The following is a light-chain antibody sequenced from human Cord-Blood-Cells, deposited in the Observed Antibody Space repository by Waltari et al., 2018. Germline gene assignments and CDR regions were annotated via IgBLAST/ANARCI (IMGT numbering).Light chain of an antibody. CDR3: QSYDSSNRV. V-gene: IGLV6-57*01. J-gene: IGLJ2*01. CDR2: EDN. Sequence: FILTQPHSVSESPGQQVTISCTRSSGSIASTYVQWYQQRPGSSPTTVIYEDNQRPSGVPDRFSGSIDSSSNSASLTISGLKTEDEADYYCQSYDSSNRVFGGGTKLTVL. CDR1: SGSIASTY.